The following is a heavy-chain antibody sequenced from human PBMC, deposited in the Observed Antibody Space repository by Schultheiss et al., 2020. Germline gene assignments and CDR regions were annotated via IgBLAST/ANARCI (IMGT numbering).Heavy chain of an antibody. CDR1: GGTFSSYA. CDR2: IIPIFGTA. J-gene: IGHJ6*03. V-gene: IGHV1-69*05. D-gene: IGHD6-13*01. CDR3: AAVGRQQLESYYYYYMDV. Sequence: SVKVSCKASGGTFSSYAISWVRQAPGQGLEWMGGIIPIFGTANYAQKFQGRVTMTTDTSTSTAYMELRSLRSDDTAVYYCAAVGRQQLESYYYYYMDVWGKGTTVTV.